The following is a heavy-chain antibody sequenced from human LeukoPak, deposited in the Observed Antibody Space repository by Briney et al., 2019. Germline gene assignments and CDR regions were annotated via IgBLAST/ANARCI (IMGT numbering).Heavy chain of an antibody. Sequence: GGSLRLSYAASGFTFSSYAMSWVRQAPGKGLEWVSAISGSGGSTYYADSVKGRFTISRDNSKNTLYLQMNSLRAEDTAVYYCAKVGLRFLEWLPHYFDYWGQGTLVTVSS. D-gene: IGHD3-3*01. V-gene: IGHV3-23*01. CDR1: GFTFSSYA. CDR2: ISGSGGST. CDR3: AKVGLRFLEWLPHYFDY. J-gene: IGHJ4*02.